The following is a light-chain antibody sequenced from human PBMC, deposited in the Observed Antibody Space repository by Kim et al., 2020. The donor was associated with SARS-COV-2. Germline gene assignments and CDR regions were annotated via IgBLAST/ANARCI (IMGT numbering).Light chain of an antibody. CDR3: QSHDSSNHRV. J-gene: IGLJ3*02. CDR1: SGSIASNY. Sequence: NFMLTQPHSVSESPGKTVTISCTGSSGSIASNYVQWYQQRPGSAPTTVIYEDNQRPSGVPDRFSGSIDSSSNSASLTISGLKTEDEADYYCQSHDSSNHRVFGGGTKVTVL. V-gene: IGLV6-57*02. CDR2: EDN.